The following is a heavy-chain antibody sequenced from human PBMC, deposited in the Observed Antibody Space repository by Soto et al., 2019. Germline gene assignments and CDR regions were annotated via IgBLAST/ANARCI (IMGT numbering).Heavy chain of an antibody. J-gene: IGHJ6*02. V-gene: IGHV3-30*18. CDR2: ISYDGSNK. Sequence: PGGSLRLSCAASGFTFSSYGMHWVRQAPGKGLEWVAVISYDGSNKYYADSVKGRFTISRDNSKNTLYLQMNSLRAEDTAVYYCAKASILRSYYYYGMDVWGQGTTVTVSS. CDR3: AKASILRSYYYYGMDV. CDR1: GFTFSSYG.